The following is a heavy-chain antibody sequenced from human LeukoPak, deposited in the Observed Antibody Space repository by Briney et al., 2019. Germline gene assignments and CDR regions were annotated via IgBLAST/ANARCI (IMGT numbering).Heavy chain of an antibody. D-gene: IGHD5-12*01. CDR3: AKTYSGYSHFDY. V-gene: IGHV3-23*01. CDR1: GFTFSSYG. CDR2: ISGSGGST. J-gene: IGHJ4*02. Sequence: GGSLRLSCAASGFTFSSYGMSWVRQAPGKGLEWVSVISGSGGSTYYADSVKGRFTISRDNPKNTLFLQMNSLRAEDTAVYYCAKTYSGYSHFDYWGQGTLVTVSS.